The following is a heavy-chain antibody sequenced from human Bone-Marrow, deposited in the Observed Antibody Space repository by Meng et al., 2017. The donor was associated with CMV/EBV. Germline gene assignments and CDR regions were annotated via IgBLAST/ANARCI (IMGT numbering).Heavy chain of an antibody. CDR2: ISYDGSNK. V-gene: IGHV3-30*04. CDR3: ASSVMLDY. D-gene: IGHD3-16*01. Sequence: GESLKISCAASGFTFSSYAMHWVRQAPGKGLEWVAVISYDGSNKYYADSVKGRFTISRDNSKNTLYLQMNSLRAEDTAVYYCASSVMLDYWDQGTLVTVSS. CDR1: GFTFSSYA. J-gene: IGHJ4*02.